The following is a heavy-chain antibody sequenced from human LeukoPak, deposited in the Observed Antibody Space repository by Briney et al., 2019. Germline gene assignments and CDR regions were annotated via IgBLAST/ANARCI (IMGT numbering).Heavy chain of an antibody. CDR1: GASVSSGSYH. D-gene: IGHD6-6*01. Sequence: PSETLSLTCTVSGASVSSGSYHWSWIRQPPGKGLEWIGYIYYSGSTNYNPSLKSRVTISVDTSKNQFSLKLSSVTAADTAVYYCARGEGGSSSFDYWGQGTLVTVSS. J-gene: IGHJ4*02. CDR2: IYYSGST. CDR3: ARGEGGSSSFDY. V-gene: IGHV4-61*01.